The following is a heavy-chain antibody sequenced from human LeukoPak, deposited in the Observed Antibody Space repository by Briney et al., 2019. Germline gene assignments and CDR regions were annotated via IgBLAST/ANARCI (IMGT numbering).Heavy chain of an antibody. CDR2: INPNSGGT. V-gene: IGHV1-2*02. CDR1: GYTFTGYY. CDR3: ARESSGQYYFDY. D-gene: IGHD6-19*01. Sequence: GASVKVSCKASGYTFTGYYMHWVRQAPGQGLEWMGWINPNSGGTNYAQKFQGRVTVTRDTSISTAYMELSRLRSDDTAVYYCARESSGQYYFDYWGQGTLVTVSS. J-gene: IGHJ4*02.